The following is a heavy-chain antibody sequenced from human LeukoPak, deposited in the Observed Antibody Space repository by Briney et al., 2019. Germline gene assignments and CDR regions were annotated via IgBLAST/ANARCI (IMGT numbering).Heavy chain of an antibody. Sequence: LGRSLILSCAASGFSFDYYAMHWVRQTPGKGLEWVAVVTYDGSRQYYTDSVKGRFTISRDNSKSSLYMEMHSLRDEDTAVYYCAREVALGGYYPRGRDYYYYGFDVWGQGTTVAVSS. V-gene: IGHV3-30-3*01. CDR1: GFSFDYYA. CDR3: AREVALGGYYPRGRDYYYYGFDV. J-gene: IGHJ6*02. D-gene: IGHD3-3*01. CDR2: VTYDGSRQ.